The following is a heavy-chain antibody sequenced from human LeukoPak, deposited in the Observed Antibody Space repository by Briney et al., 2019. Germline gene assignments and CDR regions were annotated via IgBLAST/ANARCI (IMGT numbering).Heavy chain of an antibody. J-gene: IGHJ4*02. CDR3: ARDRGIAAAGTSFTFDY. Sequence: GASVKVSCKASRYTFTDYYMHWVRQAPGQGLEWMGRINPNSGGTNYAQKFQGRVTMTRGTSISTAYMELSRLTSDDTAVYYCARDRGIAAAGTSFTFDYWGQGTLVTVSS. D-gene: IGHD6-13*01. V-gene: IGHV1-2*06. CDR2: INPNSGGT. CDR1: RYTFTDYY.